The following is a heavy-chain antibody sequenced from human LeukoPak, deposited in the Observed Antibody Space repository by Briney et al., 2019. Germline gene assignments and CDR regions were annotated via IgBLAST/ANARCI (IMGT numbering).Heavy chain of an antibody. CDR3: AKGTLDIVVVPAAPKVYYFDY. D-gene: IGHD2-2*01. CDR2: ISSSGGST. V-gene: IGHV3-23*01. J-gene: IGHJ4*02. Sequence: QPGGSLRLSCAASGFTFSSYAMSWVRQAPGKGLEWVSAISSSGGSTYYADSVKGRFTISRDNSKNTLYLQMNSLRAEDTAVYYCAKGTLDIVVVPAAPKVYYFDYWGQGTLVTVSS. CDR1: GFTFSSYA.